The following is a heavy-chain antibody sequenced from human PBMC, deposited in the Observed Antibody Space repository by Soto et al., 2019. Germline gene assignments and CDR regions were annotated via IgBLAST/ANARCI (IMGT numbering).Heavy chain of an antibody. CDR1: GYTFTSYD. V-gene: IGHV1-8*01. D-gene: IGHD6-13*01. Sequence: ASVKVSCKASGYTFTSYDINWVRQATGQGLEWMGWMNPNSGNTGYAQKFQGRVTMTRNTSISTAYMELSSLRSEDTAVYYCARAGRGIAAAGTDYWGQGTLVTVSS. CDR3: ARAGRGIAAAGTDY. CDR2: MNPNSGNT. J-gene: IGHJ4*02.